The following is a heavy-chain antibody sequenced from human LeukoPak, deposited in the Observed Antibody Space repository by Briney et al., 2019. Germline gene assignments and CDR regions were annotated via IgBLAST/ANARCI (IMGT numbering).Heavy chain of an antibody. V-gene: IGHV3-23*01. CDR1: RFTFSSYA. Sequence: GGSLRLSCAASRFTFSSYAMSWVRQAPGKGLEWVSGISSSGGTTYYTDSVKGRFTISRDNSKNTLYLQMNSLRAEDTAVYYCAARAVAGTPYYFDYWGQGTLFTVSS. CDR2: ISSSGGTT. D-gene: IGHD6-19*01. CDR3: AARAVAGTPYYFDY. J-gene: IGHJ4*02.